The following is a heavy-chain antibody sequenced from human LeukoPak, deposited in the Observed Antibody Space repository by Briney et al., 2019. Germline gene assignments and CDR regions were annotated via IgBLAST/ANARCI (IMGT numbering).Heavy chain of an antibody. J-gene: IGHJ5*02. V-gene: IGHV4-39*01. CDR3: ARAVLLWFGELPNNWFDP. Sequence: WFRQPPGKGLEWIGSIYYSGSTYYNPSLKSRVTISVDTSKNQFSLKLSSVTAADTAVYYCARAVLLWFGELPNNWFDPWGQGTLVTVSS. CDR2: IYYSGST. D-gene: IGHD3-10*01.